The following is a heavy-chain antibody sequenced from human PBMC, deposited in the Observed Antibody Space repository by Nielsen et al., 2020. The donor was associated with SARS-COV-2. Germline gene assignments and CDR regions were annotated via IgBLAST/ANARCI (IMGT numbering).Heavy chain of an antibody. CDR2: IRSKAYGGTT. Sequence: GESLKISCTAPGFTFGDYAMSWFRQAPGKGLEWVGFIRSKAYGGTTEYAASVKGRFTISRDDSKSIAYLQMNSLKTEDTAVYYCTRAITMIVVVITGWFDPWGQGTLVTVSS. CDR1: GFTFGDYA. CDR3: TRAITMIVVVITGWFDP. J-gene: IGHJ5*02. V-gene: IGHV3-49*03. D-gene: IGHD3-22*01.